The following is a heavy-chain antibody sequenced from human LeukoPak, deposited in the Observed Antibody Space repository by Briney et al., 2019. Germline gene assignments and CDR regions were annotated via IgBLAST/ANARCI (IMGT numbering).Heavy chain of an antibody. CDR1: GFTFSACT. J-gene: IGHJ4*02. Sequence: GGSLRLSCAASGFTFSACTMNWVRQAPGKGLEWVSSITTTSTFYADSVKGRFTISRDNAKNSLYLQMDGLRADDTGVYYCARDSVEAAVSDYWGQGTLVTVSS. CDR3: ARDSVEAAVSDY. CDR2: ITTTSTF. V-gene: IGHV3-21*01. D-gene: IGHD6-13*01.